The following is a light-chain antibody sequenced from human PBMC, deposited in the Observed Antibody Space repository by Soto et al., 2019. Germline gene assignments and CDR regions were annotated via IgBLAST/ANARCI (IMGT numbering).Light chain of an antibody. V-gene: IGKV3-20*01. J-gene: IGKJ1*01. CDR2: GAS. CDR1: QSVSSSY. CDR3: QQYGSSRWT. Sequence: EIVLTQSPGTLSMSPGERATLSCRASQSVSSSYLAWYQQKPGQAPRLLIYGASSRATGIPDRFSGSGSGTDITLTTSRLESEDFAVYYCQQYGSSRWTFGQGTKVEIK.